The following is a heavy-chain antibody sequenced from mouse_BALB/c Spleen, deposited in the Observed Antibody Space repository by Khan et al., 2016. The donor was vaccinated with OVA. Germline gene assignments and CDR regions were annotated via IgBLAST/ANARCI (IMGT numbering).Heavy chain of an antibody. CDR2: INTYTGKP. CDR1: GYTFTDYV. CDR3: TRFHGGY. Sequence: VQLQESGPELKKPGETVKISCKASGYTFTDYVMNWVKQSPGKGLKWMGWINTYTGKPTYADDFKGRFAFSLETSASTAYLQIHSLKNEDTATYFCTRFHGGYWGQGTTLTVSS. V-gene: IGHV9-3-1*01. J-gene: IGHJ2*01.